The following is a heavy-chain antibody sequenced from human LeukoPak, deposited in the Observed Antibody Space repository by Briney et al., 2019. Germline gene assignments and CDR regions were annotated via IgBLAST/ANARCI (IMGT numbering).Heavy chain of an antibody. Sequence: SGTLSLTCVVSGGSTSTSNWWTWFGRPPGKGLDWIGEFYLTGYTNYNPSLKSPVSISPDDSNNQFSLRLSSVTAADTAVYYSASLGSSRDDDYHRPRWGQGALVTVSS. D-gene: IGHD4-11*01. CDR2: FYLTGYT. CDR3: ASLGSSRDDDYHRPR. CDR1: GGSTSTSNW. J-gene: IGHJ4*02. V-gene: IGHV4-4*02.